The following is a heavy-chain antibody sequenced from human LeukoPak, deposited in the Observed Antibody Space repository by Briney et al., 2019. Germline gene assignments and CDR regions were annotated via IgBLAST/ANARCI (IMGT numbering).Heavy chain of an antibody. J-gene: IGHJ6*02. V-gene: IGHV6-1*01. CDR2: TYYRSKWYY. Sequence: SQALSLTCAISGDSVSSISVAWNWIRQSPSRGLEWLGRTYYRSKWYYEYAVSVKSRINISPDTSKNQFSLQLTSVTPEDTAVYYCSLARSEYHYGMDVWGQGTTVTVSS. CDR1: GDSVSSISVA. CDR3: SLARSEYHYGMDV.